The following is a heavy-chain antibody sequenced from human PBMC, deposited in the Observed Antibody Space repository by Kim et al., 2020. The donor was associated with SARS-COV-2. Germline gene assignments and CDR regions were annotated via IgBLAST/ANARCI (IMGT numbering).Heavy chain of an antibody. J-gene: IGHJ4*02. D-gene: IGHD4-17*01. CDR2: IYHSGST. Sequence: SETLSLTCAVSGGSISSSNWWSWVRQPPGKGLEWIGEIYHSGSTNYNPSLKSRVTISVDKSKNQFSLKLSSVTAADTAVYYCARDGGAYGPRGSAFDYWGQGTLGTVSA. CDR1: GGSISSSNW. CDR3: ARDGGAYGPRGSAFDY. V-gene: IGHV4-4*02.